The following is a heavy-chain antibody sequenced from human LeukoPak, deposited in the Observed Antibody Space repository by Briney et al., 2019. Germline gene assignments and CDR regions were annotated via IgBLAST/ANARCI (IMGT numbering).Heavy chain of an antibody. Sequence: PGGSLRLSCAASGFTFSSYWMTWVRQAPGRGLEWVANIKQDGSETYYVDSVRGRFTISRDNVKNLLYLQMNSLRAEDTAVYYCAGERPSSSWYDFWGQGTLVTVSS. D-gene: IGHD6-13*01. V-gene: IGHV3-7*01. J-gene: IGHJ5*01. CDR3: AGERPSSSWYDF. CDR2: IKQDGSET. CDR1: GFTFSSYW.